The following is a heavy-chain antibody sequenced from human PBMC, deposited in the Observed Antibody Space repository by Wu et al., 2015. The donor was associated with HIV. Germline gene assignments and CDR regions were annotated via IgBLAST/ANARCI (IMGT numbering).Heavy chain of an antibody. J-gene: IGHJ6*02. V-gene: IGHV1-8*01. CDR1: GYIFTDYG. D-gene: IGHD3-22*01. Sequence: VQLVQSGGEVKKPGASVKVACKSSGYIFTDYGINWVRQAPGEGLEWMGWMNPNSGNTGYALRFQGRVSLTRDTSTNTAYLEISSLTSEDTAVYFCTRLVGSSGRDYSYRGMDVWGQGTTVTVSS. CDR2: MNPNSGNT. CDR3: TRLVGSSGRDYSYRGMDV.